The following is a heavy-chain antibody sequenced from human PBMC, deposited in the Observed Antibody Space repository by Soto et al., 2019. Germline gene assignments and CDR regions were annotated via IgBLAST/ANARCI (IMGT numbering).Heavy chain of an antibody. Sequence: ASVKVSCKASGYTFTGYAMHWVRQAPGQRLEWMGWINAGNGNTKYSQKFQGRVTITRDTSASTAYMELSSLRSEDTAVYYCARGGYCSGGSCRLVDYWGQGTLVTVSS. J-gene: IGHJ4*02. CDR3: ARGGYCSGGSCRLVDY. V-gene: IGHV1-3*01. CDR2: INAGNGNT. CDR1: GYTFTGYA. D-gene: IGHD2-15*01.